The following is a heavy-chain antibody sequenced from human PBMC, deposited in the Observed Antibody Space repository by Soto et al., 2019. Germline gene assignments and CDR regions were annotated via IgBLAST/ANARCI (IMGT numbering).Heavy chain of an antibody. CDR3: ARDYSDTTGYSPHP. V-gene: IGHV4-59*01. J-gene: IGHJ5*02. CDR2: IYLRCSI. Sequence: SETLSLTCRVSGASISFYYYTWIRQTPGKGLEWIGYIYLRCSIHYNPSFKIRVIISVGTSKNQFSVRLSSVTAAYTAVYYFARDYSDTTGYSPHPWGLASLVTVYS. D-gene: IGHD5-18*01. CDR1: GASISFYY.